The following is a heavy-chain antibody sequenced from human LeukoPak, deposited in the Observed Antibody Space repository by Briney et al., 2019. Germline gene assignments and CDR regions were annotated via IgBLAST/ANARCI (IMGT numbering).Heavy chain of an antibody. CDR1: GGTFDNYA. Sequence: SAKVSCKASGGTFDNYAVNWVQEAPGLGLEWMGRIIPMLGKTNSAQKFQDRVTFTADKSTGTAYMELTHLRPDDTAVYFCARGLFGGFAAAPFDHWGQGTLVTVSP. V-gene: IGHV1-69*04. D-gene: IGHD2-2*01. J-gene: IGHJ4*02. CDR3: ARGLFGGFAAAPFDH. CDR2: IIPMLGKT.